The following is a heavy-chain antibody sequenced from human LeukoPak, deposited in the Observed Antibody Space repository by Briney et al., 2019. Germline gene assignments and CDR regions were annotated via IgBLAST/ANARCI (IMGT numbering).Heavy chain of an antibody. D-gene: IGHD2-15*01. Sequence: SVTVSCKASGGTFSSYAISWVRQAPGQGLEWMGGIIPIFGTANYAQKFQGRVTITADESTSTAYMELSSLRSEDTAVYYCARGTRSSPDAFDIWGQGTLVTASS. CDR3: ARGTRSSPDAFDI. CDR2: IIPIFGTA. CDR1: GGTFSSYA. V-gene: IGHV1-69*13. J-gene: IGHJ3*02.